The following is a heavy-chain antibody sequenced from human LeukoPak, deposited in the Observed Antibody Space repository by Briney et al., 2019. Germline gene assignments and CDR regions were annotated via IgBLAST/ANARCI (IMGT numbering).Heavy chain of an antibody. D-gene: IGHD3-22*01. V-gene: IGHV3-9*01. CDR3: AKATDSSGYYHYYFDY. CDR1: GFTFDDYA. J-gene: IGHJ4*02. CDR2: ISWNSGSI. Sequence: GGSLRLSCAASGFTFDDYAMHWVRQAPGKGLEWVSGISWNSGSIGYADSVKGRFTISRDNAKNSLYLQMNSLRAVDTALYYCAKATDSSGYYHYYFDYWGQGTLVTVSS.